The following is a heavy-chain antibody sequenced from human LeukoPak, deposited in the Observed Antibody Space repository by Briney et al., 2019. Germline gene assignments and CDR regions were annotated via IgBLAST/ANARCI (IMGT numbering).Heavy chain of an antibody. CDR3: ARDVEQWLVRVYYFDY. CDR1: GFTLSSYS. V-gene: IGHV3-48*01. J-gene: IGHJ4*02. Sequence: AGGSLRVSCATSGFTLSSYSMNWVRQAPGMGLCWVSYISSGSTTIYYADSVKGRFTISRDNAKNSLYLQMNSLRAEDTAVYYCARDVEQWLVRVYYFDYWGQGTLVTVSS. CDR2: ISSGSTTI. D-gene: IGHD6-19*01.